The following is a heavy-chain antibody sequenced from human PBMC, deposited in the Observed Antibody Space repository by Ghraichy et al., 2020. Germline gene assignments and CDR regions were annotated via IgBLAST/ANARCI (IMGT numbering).Heavy chain of an antibody. CDR3: ADYSSSRRGYFDY. Sequence: SETLSLTCTVSGGSISSSSYYWGWIRQPPGKGLEWIGSIYYSGSTYYNPSLKSRVTISVDTSKNQFSLKLSSVTAADTAVYYCADYSSSRRGYFDYWGQGTLVTVSS. CDR2: IYYSGST. D-gene: IGHD6-6*01. J-gene: IGHJ4*02. CDR1: GGSISSSSYY. V-gene: IGHV4-39*01.